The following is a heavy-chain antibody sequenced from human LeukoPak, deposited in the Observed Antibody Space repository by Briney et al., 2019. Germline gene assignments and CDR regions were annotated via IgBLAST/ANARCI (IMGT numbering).Heavy chain of an antibody. V-gene: IGHV3-48*03. D-gene: IGHD3-16*01. CDR3: AKGYYDYVWGSYYFDY. Sequence: GGSLRLSCAASGSTFSSYEMDWVRQAPGKGLEWISYISSRGGTIYYADSVKGRFTISRDNSRDTLYLQMNSLRAEDTAVYYCAKGYYDYVWGSYYFDYWGQGTLVTVSS. CDR2: ISSRGGTI. J-gene: IGHJ4*02. CDR1: GSTFSSYE.